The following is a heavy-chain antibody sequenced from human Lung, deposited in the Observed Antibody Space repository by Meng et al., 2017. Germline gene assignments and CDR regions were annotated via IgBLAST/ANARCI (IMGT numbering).Heavy chain of an antibody. J-gene: IGHJ4*02. Sequence: HVQLQQAGAEVKQPGAAVKGSCKASDYTFTGYGVCWVRQAPGQGLEWMAWLGAHPGDTSFAPKFLGRVTVTADRLTATSFMELRNLRYDDTAVYYCARGTPGRSYSDFWGQGTLVTVSS. V-gene: IGHV1-18*01. CDR1: DYTFTGYG. CDR3: ARGTPGRSYSDF. D-gene: IGHD3-10*01. CDR2: LGAHPGDT.